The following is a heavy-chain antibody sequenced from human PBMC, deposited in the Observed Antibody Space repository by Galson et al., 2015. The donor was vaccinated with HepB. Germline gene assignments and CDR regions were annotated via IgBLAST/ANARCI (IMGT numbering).Heavy chain of an antibody. J-gene: IGHJ5*02. D-gene: IGHD4-17*01. Sequence: SLRLSCAASGFTFSSYWIHWVRQVPGKGLVWVSRISSDGGHKNNADSVQGRFTISRDNAKNTLFLQMNSLRAEDTAIYYCARDRGDYGDGNWFDPWGQGTLVSVSS. CDR3: ARDRGDYGDGNWFDP. V-gene: IGHV3-74*01. CDR1: GFTFSSYW. CDR2: ISSDGGHK.